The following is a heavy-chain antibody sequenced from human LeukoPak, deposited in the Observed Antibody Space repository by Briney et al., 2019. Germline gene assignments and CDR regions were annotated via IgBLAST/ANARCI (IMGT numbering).Heavy chain of an antibody. V-gene: IGHV3-7*01. CDR2: IKQDGSEK. CDR3: ARDGGLGVPAAGENWFDP. J-gene: IGHJ5*02. CDR1: GFTFSSYW. Sequence: TGGSLRLSCAASGFTFSSYWMSWVRQAPGKGLEWVANIKQDGSEKYYVDSVKGRFTISRDNAKNSLYLQMNSLRAEDTAVYYCARDGGLGVPAAGENWFDPWGQGTLVTVSS. D-gene: IGHD2-2*01.